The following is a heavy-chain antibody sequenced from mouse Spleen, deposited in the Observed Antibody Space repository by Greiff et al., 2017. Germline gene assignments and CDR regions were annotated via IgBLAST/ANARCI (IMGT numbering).Heavy chain of an antibody. CDR1: GYTFTDYY. J-gene: IGHJ2*01. Sequence: VQLQQSGPELVKPGASVKISCKASGYTFTDYYMNWVKQSHGKSLEWIGDINPNNGGTSYNQEFKGKATLTVDKSSSTAYMELRSLTSEDSAVYYCAYGYYDYWGQGTTLTVSS. CDR2: INPNNGGT. D-gene: IGHD2-3*01. CDR3: AYGYYDY. V-gene: IGHV1-26*01.